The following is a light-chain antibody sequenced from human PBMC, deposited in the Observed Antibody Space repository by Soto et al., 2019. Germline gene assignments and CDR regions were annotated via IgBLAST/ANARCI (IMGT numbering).Light chain of an antibody. J-gene: IGLJ2*01. Sequence: QSVLTQPHSVSGALQQRVTLSCTWASSNIGSGYYVHWYQQLPGTAPQLLIYGISNRPSSAPDRFSGSKSGTSASLAITGIQAEDEADYYCQSYDSSLTNGVFGGGTKLTVL. CDR1: SSNIGSGYY. CDR2: GIS. V-gene: IGLV1-40*01. CDR3: QSYDSSLTNGV.